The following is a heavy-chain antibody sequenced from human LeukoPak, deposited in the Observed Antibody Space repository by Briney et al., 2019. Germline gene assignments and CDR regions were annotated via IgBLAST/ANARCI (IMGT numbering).Heavy chain of an antibody. D-gene: IGHD4-17*01. J-gene: IGHJ5*02. CDR2: IYSGGST. Sequence: GGSLRLSCAASGFTVSSNYMSWVRQAPGKGLEWVSVIYSGGSTYYADSVKGRFTISRDNSKNTLYLQMNSLRAEDTAVYYCARDLTYGDYADWFDPWGQGTLVTVSS. CDR3: ARDLTYGDYADWFDP. V-gene: IGHV3-66*01. CDR1: GFTVSSNY.